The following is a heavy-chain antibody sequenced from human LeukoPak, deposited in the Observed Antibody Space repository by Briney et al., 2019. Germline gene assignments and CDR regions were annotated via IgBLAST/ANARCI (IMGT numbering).Heavy chain of an antibody. CDR1: GYSFPSYW. Sequence: GESLQISCKGSGYSFPSYWIGWVRQMPGKGLEWMGIIYPADSDIRYSPSFQGQVTISADKSISTAYLQWSSLKASDTAMYYCARQEYCSGGSCYTWFDPWGQGTLVTVSS. J-gene: IGHJ5*02. D-gene: IGHD2-15*01. CDR3: ARQEYCSGGSCYTWFDP. V-gene: IGHV5-51*01. CDR2: IYPADSDI.